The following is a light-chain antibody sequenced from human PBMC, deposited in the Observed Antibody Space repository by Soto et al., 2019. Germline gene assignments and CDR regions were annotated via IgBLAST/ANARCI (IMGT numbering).Light chain of an antibody. CDR2: RND. CDR1: SSNIGSNS. Sequence: QAVVTQPPSASGTPGQRVTISCSGRSSNIGSNSVYWYQQLPGTAPKLLIYRNDQRPSGVPDRFSVSRSGTSASLAISGLRSEDEADYFCTAWDDTLSGLVFGGGTKLTVL. J-gene: IGLJ2*01. CDR3: TAWDDTLSGLV. V-gene: IGLV1-47*01.